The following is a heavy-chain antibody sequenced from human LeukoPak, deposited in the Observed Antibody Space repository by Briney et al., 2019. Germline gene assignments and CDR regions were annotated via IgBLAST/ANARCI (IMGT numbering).Heavy chain of an antibody. V-gene: IGHV4-39*01. Sequence: SETLSLTCTVSGGSIRSSNYYWGWIRQPPGKGLEWIGNIYYSGSTYYNPSLKSRVTISVDTSKNQFSLKLSSVTAADTAVYYCARGRTYYDFWSGYPPFVRQYYFDYWGQGTLVTVSS. D-gene: IGHD3-3*01. CDR1: GGSIRSSNYY. CDR2: IYYSGST. CDR3: ARGRTYYDFWSGYPPFVRQYYFDY. J-gene: IGHJ4*02.